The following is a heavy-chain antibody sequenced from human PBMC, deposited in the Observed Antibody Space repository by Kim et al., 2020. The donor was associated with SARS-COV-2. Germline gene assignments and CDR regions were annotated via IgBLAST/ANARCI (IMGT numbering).Heavy chain of an antibody. D-gene: IGHD3-9*01. Sequence: ASVKVSCKVSGYTLTELSMHWVRQAPGKGLEWMGGFDPEDGETIYAQKFQGRVTMTEDTSTDTAYMELSSLRSEDTAVYYCATAGKRLRYFDWLLYLERPWEVRPWWMTKRSIYWGQGTLVAVSS. CDR3: ATAGKRLRYFDWLLYLERPWEVRPWWMTKRSIY. J-gene: IGHJ4*02. CDR2: FDPEDGET. CDR1: GYTLTELS. V-gene: IGHV1-24*01.